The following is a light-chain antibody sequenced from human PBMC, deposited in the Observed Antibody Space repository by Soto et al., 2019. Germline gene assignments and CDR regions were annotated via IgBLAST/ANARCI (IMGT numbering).Light chain of an antibody. CDR3: QQYNSYS. Sequence: DIQMTQSPSTLPASVGDGVTITCRASQSISSWLAWYQQKPGTAPKLLIYHASTLESGVPSRFSGSGSGTEFTLTISSLQPDDFATYYCQQYNSYSFGHGTKVDIK. J-gene: IGKJ1*01. CDR1: QSISSW. V-gene: IGKV1-5*01. CDR2: HAS.